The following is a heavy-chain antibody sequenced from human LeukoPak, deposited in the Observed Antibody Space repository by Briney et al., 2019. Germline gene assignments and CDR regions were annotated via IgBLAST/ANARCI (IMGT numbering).Heavy chain of an antibody. CDR1: GGSISTYY. V-gene: IGHV4-59*01. D-gene: IGHD4-17*01. CDR3: ARDQTTVTTAAWYFDL. CDR2: IHYSGRS. J-gene: IGHJ2*01. Sequence: SETLSLTCTVSGGSISTYYWSWIRQPPGKGLEWVGSIHYSGRSNSNPSLTGRRTISVDTSNNQFSLKLSSMTASDTAVYYCARDQTTVTTAAWYFDLWGRGTLVTVSS.